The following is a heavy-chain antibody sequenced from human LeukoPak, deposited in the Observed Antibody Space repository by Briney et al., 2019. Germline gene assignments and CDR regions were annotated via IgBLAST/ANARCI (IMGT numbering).Heavy chain of an antibody. CDR3: ARGLDSSNYYYGLFDY. CDR1: GYTFTSYA. Sequence: ASVKVSCKASGYTFTSYAMHWVRQAPGQRLEWMGWINAGNGNTKYSQKFQGRVTITRDTSASTAYMELSSLRSEDTAVYYCARGLDSSNYYYGLFDYWGQGTLVTVSS. J-gene: IGHJ4*02. CDR2: INAGNGNT. D-gene: IGHD3-22*01. V-gene: IGHV1-3*01.